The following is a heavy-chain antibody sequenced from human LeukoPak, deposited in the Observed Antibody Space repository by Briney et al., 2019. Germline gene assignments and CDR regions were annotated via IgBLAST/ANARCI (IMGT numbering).Heavy chain of an antibody. CDR2: INHSGST. J-gene: IGHJ3*02. Sequence: SETLSLTCAVYGGSFSGYYWSWIRQPPGKGLEWIGEINHSGSTNYNPSLKSRVTMSVDMSKNQFSLKLRSVTAADTAVYYCAREGLSIVGVPAAMYAFDIWGQGTMVAVSS. D-gene: IGHD2-2*01. V-gene: IGHV4-34*01. CDR1: GGSFSGYY. CDR3: AREGLSIVGVPAAMYAFDI.